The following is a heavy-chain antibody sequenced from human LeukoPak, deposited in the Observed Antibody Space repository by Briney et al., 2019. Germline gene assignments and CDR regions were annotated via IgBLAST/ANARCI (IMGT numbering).Heavy chain of an antibody. CDR2: IYTSGST. CDR3: ARQKWAVVSAPYYFDY. CDR1: GGSISSGSYY. Sequence: SQTLSLTCTVSGGSISSGSYYWSWIRRPAGKGLEWIGRIYTSGSTNYNPSLKSRVTISVDTSKNQFSLKLSSVTAADTAVYYCARQKWAVVSAPYYFDYWGQRTLVTVSS. D-gene: IGHD3-22*01. V-gene: IGHV4-61*02. J-gene: IGHJ4*02.